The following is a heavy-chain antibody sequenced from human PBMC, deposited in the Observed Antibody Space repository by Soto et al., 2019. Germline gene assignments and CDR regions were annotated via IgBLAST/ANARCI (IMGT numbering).Heavy chain of an antibody. CDR2: IYNTGNT. D-gene: IGHD3-10*01. Sequence: SETLSLTCTVSGGSISSYYWSWIRQPPGKGLEWIGYIYNTGNTNYNPSLKSRVTISVDTSKNQFSLKLSSVTAADTAVYYCARDQATMVRGVGNFDYWGQGTLVTVSS. J-gene: IGHJ4*02. CDR3: ARDQATMVRGVGNFDY. CDR1: GGSISSYY. V-gene: IGHV4-59*01.